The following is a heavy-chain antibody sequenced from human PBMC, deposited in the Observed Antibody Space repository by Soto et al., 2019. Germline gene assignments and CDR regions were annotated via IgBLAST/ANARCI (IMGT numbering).Heavy chain of an antibody. CDR3: ARGSGAMGYYFDY. CDR1: GFLVTSNY. J-gene: IGHJ4*02. V-gene: IGHV3-53*02. D-gene: IGHD5-18*01. CDR2: IYTVGTT. Sequence: EVRLVETGGGLIQPGGSLRLSCAASGFLVTSNYMSWVRQAPGKGLEWVSVIYTVGTTYYADSVKGRFTISRDNSKNTLYLQMNSLRAEDTAVYYCARGSGAMGYYFDYWGQGTLVTVSS.